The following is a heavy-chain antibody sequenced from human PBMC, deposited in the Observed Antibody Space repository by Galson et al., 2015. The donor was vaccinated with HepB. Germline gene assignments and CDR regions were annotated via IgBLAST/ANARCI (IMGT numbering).Heavy chain of an antibody. J-gene: IGHJ4*02. CDR1: GYTFTSYD. V-gene: IGHV1-8*01. CDR2: MNPNSGNT. CDR3: ARSSVVPAAMERAFDY. D-gene: IGHD2-2*01. Sequence: SVKVSCKASGYTFTSYDINWVRQATGQGLEWMGWMNPNSGNTGYAQKFQGRVTMTRNTSISTAYMELSSLRSEDTAVYYCARSSVVPAAMERAFDYWGQGTLVTVSS.